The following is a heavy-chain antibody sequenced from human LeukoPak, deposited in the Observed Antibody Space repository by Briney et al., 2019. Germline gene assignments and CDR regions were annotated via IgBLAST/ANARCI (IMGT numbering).Heavy chain of an antibody. CDR3: AKYDSFDHYYDSSGRFDC. J-gene: IGHJ4*02. Sequence: GGSLRLFCAASGFTFSSYAMSWVRQAPGKGLEWVSAISGSGGDTYYADSVKGRFTISRDNSKNTLFLQMNSLRAEDTAVYYCAKYDSFDHYYDSSGRFDCWGQGTLVTVSS. V-gene: IGHV3-23*01. D-gene: IGHD3-22*01. CDR1: GFTFSSYA. CDR2: ISGSGGDT.